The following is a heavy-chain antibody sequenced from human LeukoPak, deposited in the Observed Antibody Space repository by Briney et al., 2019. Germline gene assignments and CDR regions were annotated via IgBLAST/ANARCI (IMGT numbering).Heavy chain of an antibody. CDR2: IYYSGST. J-gene: IGHJ6*03. V-gene: IGHV4-39*01. D-gene: IGHD2-8*01. Sequence: PSETLSLTCTVSGGSISSSSYYWGWIRQPPGKGLERIGSIYYSGSTSNNPSLKSRVTISVDTSKNQFSLKLSSVTAADTAVYYCARHLPTKVYYYYYMDVWGKGTTVTVSS. CDR1: GGSISSSSYY. CDR3: ARHLPTKVYYYYYMDV.